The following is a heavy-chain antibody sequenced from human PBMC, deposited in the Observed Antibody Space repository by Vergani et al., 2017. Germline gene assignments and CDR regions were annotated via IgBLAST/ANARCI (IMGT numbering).Heavy chain of an antibody. V-gene: IGHV3-9*01. CDR2: ISWNSGSI. CDR3: AKDMAYLEDYDSSGYPGDAFDI. D-gene: IGHD3-22*01. Sequence: EVQLVESGGGLVQPGRSLRLSCAASGFTFDDYAMHWVRQAPGKGLEWVSGISWNSGSIGYADSVKGRFTMSSDNAKNSLYLQMKSLRAEDTALYYCAKDMAYLEDYDSSGYPGDAFDIWGQGTMVTVSS. CDR1: GFTFDDYA. J-gene: IGHJ3*02.